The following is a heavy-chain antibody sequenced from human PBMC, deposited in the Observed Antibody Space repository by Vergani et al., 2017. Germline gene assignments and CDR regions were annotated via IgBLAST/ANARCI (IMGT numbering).Heavy chain of an antibody. D-gene: IGHD6-13*01. Sequence: QVQLQESGPGLVKPSETLSLTCTVSGGSVSSGSYYWSWIRQPPGKGLEWIGYIYYSGSTNDNPSLKSRGTISVDTSKNQFSLKLSSVTAADTAVYYCARTRYSTTWRENWFDPWGQGTLVTVSS. CDR2: IYYSGST. CDR3: ARTRYSTTWRENWFDP. CDR1: GGSVSSGSYY. J-gene: IGHJ5*02. V-gene: IGHV4-61*01.